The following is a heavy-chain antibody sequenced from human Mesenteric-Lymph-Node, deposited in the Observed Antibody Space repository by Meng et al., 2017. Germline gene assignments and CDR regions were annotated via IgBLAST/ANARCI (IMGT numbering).Heavy chain of an antibody. V-gene: IGHV7-4-1*02. D-gene: IGHD5-24*01. CDR3: ATEGGDGCDY. CDR2: INTNTGNP. J-gene: IGHJ4*02. CDR1: GYSFANHG. Sequence: VQCGGEVKKPGASMKVSCKSSGYSFANHGITWVRQAPGQGLEWMGWINTNTGNPTYAQSFTGRFVFSLDSSVSTAYLQISSLKAEDTAVYYCATEGGDGCDYWGQGTLVTVSS.